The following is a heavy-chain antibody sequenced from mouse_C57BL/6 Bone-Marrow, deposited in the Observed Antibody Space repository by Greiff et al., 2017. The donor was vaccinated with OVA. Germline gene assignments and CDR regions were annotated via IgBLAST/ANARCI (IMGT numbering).Heavy chain of an antibody. V-gene: IGHV1-5*01. D-gene: IGHD1-1*01. CDR2: IYPGNSDT. CDR1: GYTFTSYW. Sequence: VQLQQSGTVLARPGASVKMSCKTSGYTFTSYWMHWVKQRPGQGLEWIGAIYPGNSDTSYNQKFKGKAKLTAVTSASTAYMELSSLTNEDSAVYYCTLEAYYYGSSYLFAYWGQGTLVTVSA. J-gene: IGHJ3*01. CDR3: TLEAYYYGSSYLFAY.